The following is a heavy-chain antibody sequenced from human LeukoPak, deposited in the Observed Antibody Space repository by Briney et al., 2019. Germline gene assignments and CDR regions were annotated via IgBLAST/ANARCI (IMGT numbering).Heavy chain of an antibody. V-gene: IGHV4-61*02. J-gene: IGHJ4*02. CDR2: IQISGST. CDR3: ARVGVDYSGNIIKYFFDY. Sequence: SETLSLTCTVSGGSISSGSYYWSWIRQPAGKGLEWIGRIQISGSTNYNPSLKSRVTMSVDTSKNQFSLKLSSVTAADTAVYYCARVGVDYSGNIIKYFFDYWGPGTLVTVSS. CDR1: GGSISSGSYY. D-gene: IGHD4-23*01.